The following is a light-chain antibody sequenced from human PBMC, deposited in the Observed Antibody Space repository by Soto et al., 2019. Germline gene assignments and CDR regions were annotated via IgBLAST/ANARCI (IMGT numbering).Light chain of an antibody. V-gene: IGKV3D-15*01. Sequence: EIVMTQSPATLSVSPGERATLXXRASQSVSSNLAWYQQKPGQAPRLLXXGASTRATGIPARFSGSGSGTEFTLTISSLQSEDFAVYYCQQYNNWPPNLTFGGGTKVDIK. CDR1: QSVSSN. CDR3: QQYNNWPPNLT. J-gene: IGKJ4*01. CDR2: GAS.